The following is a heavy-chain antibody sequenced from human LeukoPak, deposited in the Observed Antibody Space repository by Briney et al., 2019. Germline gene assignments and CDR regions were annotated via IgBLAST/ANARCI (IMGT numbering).Heavy chain of an antibody. Sequence: GGSLRLSCAASGFTFSSYSVTWVRQAPGKGLEWVSYISTGSTTIYYTDSVKGRFTISRDNAKNSLYLQMNSLRAEDTAVYYCARDRGPVGPTPGDGDAFDIWGQGTMVTVFS. CDR2: ISTGSTTI. CDR3: ARDRGPVGPTPGDGDAFDI. D-gene: IGHD3-10*01. J-gene: IGHJ3*02. CDR1: GFTFSSYS. V-gene: IGHV3-48*04.